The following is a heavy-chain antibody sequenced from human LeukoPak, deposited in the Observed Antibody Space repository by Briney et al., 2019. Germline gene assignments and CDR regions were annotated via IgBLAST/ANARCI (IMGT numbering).Heavy chain of an antibody. J-gene: IGHJ4*02. Sequence: PSQTLSLTCAVSGGSISSGGYSWSWIRQPPGKGLESIGYIYHSGSTYYNPSLKSRVTISVDRSKNQFSLKLSSATAADTAVYYCARGIRSSYSSGWYFDYWGQGTLVTVSS. CDR2: IYHSGST. D-gene: IGHD6-19*01. CDR1: GGSISSGGYS. V-gene: IGHV4-30-2*01. CDR3: ARGIRSSYSSGWYFDY.